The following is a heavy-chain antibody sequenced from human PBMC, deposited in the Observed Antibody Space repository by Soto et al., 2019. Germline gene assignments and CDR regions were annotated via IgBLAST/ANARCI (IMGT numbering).Heavy chain of an antibody. V-gene: IGHV3-9*01. J-gene: IGHJ4*01. CDR1: GFTIDEYA. CDR2: ISWNSGSI. Sequence: GGSLRLSCTASGFTIDEYAMHWVRQAPGKGLEWVSGISWNSGSIGYADSVKGRFTISRDNAKNSLYLQMNSLTAAETAVYYCARGVLHWGQGTLVTGSS. CDR3: ARGVLH.